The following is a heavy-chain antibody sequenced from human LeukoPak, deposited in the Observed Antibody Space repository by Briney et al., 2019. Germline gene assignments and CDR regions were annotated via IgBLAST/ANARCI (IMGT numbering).Heavy chain of an antibody. CDR2: IYWDDDK. J-gene: IGHJ4*02. V-gene: IGHV2-5*02. CDR1: GFSLSTSGVG. D-gene: IGHD6-13*01. Sequence: SGPTLVNPTQTLTLTCTFSGFSLSTSGVGVGWIRQPPGKALEWLALIYWDDDKRYSPSLKSRLTITKDTSKNQVVLTMTNMDPVDTATYYCARLRVAAAGPYFDYWGQGTLVTVSS. CDR3: ARLRVAAAGPYFDY.